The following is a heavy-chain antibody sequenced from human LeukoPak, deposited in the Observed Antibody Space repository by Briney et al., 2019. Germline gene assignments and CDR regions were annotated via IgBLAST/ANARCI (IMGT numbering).Heavy chain of an antibody. CDR2: IYYNGST. J-gene: IGHJ6*03. CDR1: GGSISSSSYY. Sequence: SETLSLTCTVSGGSISSSSYYWGWIRQPPGKGLEWIGSIYYNGSTYYNPSLMSRVTISVDTSKNQFSLKLSSVAAADTAVYYCARGSAAAGTSGYYYYMDVWGKGTTVTVSS. V-gene: IGHV4-39*07. D-gene: IGHD6-13*01. CDR3: ARGSAAAGTSGYYYYMDV.